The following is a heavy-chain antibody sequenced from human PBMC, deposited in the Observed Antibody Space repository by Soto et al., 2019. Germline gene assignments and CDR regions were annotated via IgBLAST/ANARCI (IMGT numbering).Heavy chain of an antibody. CDR1: GFTFDDYA. CDR2: ISWDSSSI. Sequence: PGGSLRLSCAASGFTFDDYAMHWVRQAPGKGPDWVSDISWDSSSICYADSVKGRFTISRDNAKNSLYLQMNSLRAEDTAVYYCARFIAAAGPYNYYYYGMDVWGQGTTVTVSS. V-gene: IGHV3-9*01. D-gene: IGHD6-13*01. CDR3: ARFIAAAGPYNYYYYGMDV. J-gene: IGHJ6*02.